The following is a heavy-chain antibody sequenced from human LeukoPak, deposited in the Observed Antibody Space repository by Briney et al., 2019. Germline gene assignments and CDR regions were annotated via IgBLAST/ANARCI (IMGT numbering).Heavy chain of an antibody. CDR2: INHSGST. CDR3: ARDRGRRYFDWFIPRFDY. V-gene: IGHV4-34*01. Sequence: KPSETLSLTCAVYGGSFSGYYWSWIRQPPGKGLEWIGEINHSGSTNYNPSLKSRVTISVDTSKNQFSLKLSSVTAADTAVYYCARDRGRRYFDWFIPRFDYWGQGTLVTVSS. CDR1: GGSFSGYY. D-gene: IGHD3-9*01. J-gene: IGHJ4*02.